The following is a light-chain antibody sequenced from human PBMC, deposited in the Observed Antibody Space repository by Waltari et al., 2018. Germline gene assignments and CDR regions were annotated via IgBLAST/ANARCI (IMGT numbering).Light chain of an antibody. V-gene: IGKV3-15*01. CDR1: QSVSSK. CDR2: DAS. CDR3: QQYDHWPQYT. J-gene: IGKJ2*01. Sequence: ELVMTQSPVTLSVSPGERATLPCRASQSVSSKVAWYQRKPGQAPRLLIYDASTRAAGIPVRFAGSGSGTEFTLSISSVESEDFALYYCQQYDHWPQYTFGQGTKLQIK.